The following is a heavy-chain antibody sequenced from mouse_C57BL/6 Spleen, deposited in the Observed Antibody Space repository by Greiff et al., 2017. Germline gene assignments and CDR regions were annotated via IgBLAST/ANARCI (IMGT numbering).Heavy chain of an antibody. CDR3: ARPYGNYYAMDY. D-gene: IGHD2-1*01. J-gene: IGHJ4*01. CDR1: GYTFTDYY. V-gene: IGHV1-75*01. CDR2: IFPGSGST. Sequence: QVHVKQSGPELVKPGASVKISCKASGYTFTDYYINWVKQRPGQGLEWIGWIFPGSGSTYYNEKFKGQATLTVDKSSSTAYMLLSSLTSEDSAVYFCARPYGNYYAMDYWGQGTSVTVSS.